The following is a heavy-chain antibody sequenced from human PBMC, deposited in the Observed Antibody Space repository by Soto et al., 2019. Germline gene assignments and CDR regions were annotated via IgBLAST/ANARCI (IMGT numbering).Heavy chain of an antibody. V-gene: IGHV3-30-3*01. Sequence: QVQLVESGGGVVQPGRSLRLSCVASGFTFSHYAIHWVRQAPGKGLEWVAVISYDGDNKYYADSVKGRFTISRDNTTDALNLQMNSLRTEDTAVYYCAKDDRAGGSYFYGMDVWGQGTTVTVSS. D-gene: IGHD6-19*01. CDR3: AKDDRAGGSYFYGMDV. CDR1: GFTFSHYA. J-gene: IGHJ6*02. CDR2: ISYDGDNK.